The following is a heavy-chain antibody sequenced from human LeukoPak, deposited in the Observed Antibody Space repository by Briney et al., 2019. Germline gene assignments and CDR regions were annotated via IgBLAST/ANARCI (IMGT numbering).Heavy chain of an antibody. J-gene: IGHJ3*02. D-gene: IGHD2/OR15-2a*01. V-gene: IGHV1-2*02. CDR1: GYTFTGYY. CDR3: ARRDRTTFDAFDI. CDR2: INTNSGGT. Sequence: GASVKVSCKASGYTFTGYYMQWVRQAPGQGLEWMGWINTNSGGTNYAQRFQGRVPMTRDTSVSTAYLELSRLRSDDTAVYYCARRDRTTFDAFDIWGQGTMVTVSS.